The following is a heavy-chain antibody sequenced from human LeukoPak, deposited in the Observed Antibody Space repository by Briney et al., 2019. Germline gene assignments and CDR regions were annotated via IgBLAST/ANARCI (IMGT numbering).Heavy chain of an antibody. J-gene: IGHJ4*02. D-gene: IGHD3-16*01. CDR1: GFTFSNYG. CDR3: ARPVVLGAYLREAYYFDS. V-gene: IGHV3-33*01. Sequence: AGRSLRLSCAASGFTFSNYGMHWVRQAPGKGLEWVAVIWYDGSDKYHADSVKGRFTISRDNSKNTLYLQMNSLRVEDTAVYYCARPVVLGAYLREAYYFDSWGQGTLVTVSS. CDR2: IWYDGSDK.